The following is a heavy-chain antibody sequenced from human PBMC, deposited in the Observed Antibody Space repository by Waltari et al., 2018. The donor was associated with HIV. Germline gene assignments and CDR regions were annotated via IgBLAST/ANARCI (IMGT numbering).Heavy chain of an antibody. V-gene: IGHV4-34*01. CDR2: ISHNGSA. CDR1: GGSFSGHY. Sequence: QVQLQQWGAGLLKPSETLSLTCAVYGGSFSGHYWSWILQSPEKGLEWIGEISHNGSAKYNPSLKSRVTMSVDTSKNQFSLRLSSVTAADTAVYYCVRERGLLSSRYYVGLDVWGQGTTVTVSS. D-gene: IGHD2-2*01. J-gene: IGHJ6*02. CDR3: VRERGLLSSRYYVGLDV.